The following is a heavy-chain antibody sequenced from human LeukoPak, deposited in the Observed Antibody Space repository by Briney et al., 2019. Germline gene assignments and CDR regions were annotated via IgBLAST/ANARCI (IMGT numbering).Heavy chain of an antibody. D-gene: IGHD3-10*01. CDR2: IYHSGST. CDR3: ARVLWFGELLPNWFDP. V-gene: IGHV4-30-2*01. CDR1: GGSISSGGYS. J-gene: IGHJ5*02. Sequence: SKTLSLTCAVSGGSISSGGYSWSWIRQPPGKGLEWIGYIYHSGSTYYNPSLKSRVTISVDRSKNQFSLKLSSVTAADTAVYYCARVLWFGELLPNWFDPWGQGTLVTVSS.